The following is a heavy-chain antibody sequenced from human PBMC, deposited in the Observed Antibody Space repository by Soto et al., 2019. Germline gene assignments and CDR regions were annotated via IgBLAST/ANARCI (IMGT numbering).Heavy chain of an antibody. D-gene: IGHD5-18*01. CDR3: ASDHPHSYGVYYFDY. J-gene: IGHJ4*02. CDR1: DVPISSSSYI. V-gene: IGHV4-39*07. Sequence: SETLSLTCTVSDVPISSSSYICTWIRQTPGKGLQWIGQINHSGSANYNPSLKSRVTISVHTSNSQFSLELSSVTAADTAVYYCASDHPHSYGVYYFDYCGEGTPVTVTS. CDR2: INHSGSA.